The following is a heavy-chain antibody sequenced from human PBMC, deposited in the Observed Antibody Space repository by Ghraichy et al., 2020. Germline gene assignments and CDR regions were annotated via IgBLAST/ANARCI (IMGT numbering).Heavy chain of an antibody. Sequence: ASVKVSCKASGYTFTSYDINWVRQATGQGLEWMGWMNPNSGNTGYAQKFQGRVTMTRNTSISTAYMELSSLRSEDTAVYYCARAPAWDGSNYYYFDSWGQGTLVTVSS. D-gene: IGHD4-23*01. CDR1: GYTFTSYD. CDR3: ARAPAWDGSNYYYFDS. J-gene: IGHJ4*02. CDR2: MNPNSGNT. V-gene: IGHV1-8*01.